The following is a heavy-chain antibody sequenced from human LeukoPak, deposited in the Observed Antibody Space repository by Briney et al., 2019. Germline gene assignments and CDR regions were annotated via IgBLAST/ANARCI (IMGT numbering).Heavy chain of an antibody. Sequence: ASVKVSCKASGYSFIFFGVSWVRQAPGQGLEWMGWINSHNGDTKYAERLQGRVFMTTDTSTSTSYMELRSLRSDDTAVYYCARAVSGSLYGDFDFWGQGTLVTVSS. CDR1: GYSFIFFG. V-gene: IGHV1-18*01. CDR2: INSHNGDT. D-gene: IGHD1-26*01. J-gene: IGHJ4*02. CDR3: ARAVSGSLYGDFDF.